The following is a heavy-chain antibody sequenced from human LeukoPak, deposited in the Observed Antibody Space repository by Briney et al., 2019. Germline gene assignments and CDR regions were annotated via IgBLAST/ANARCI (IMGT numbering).Heavy chain of an antibody. D-gene: IGHD3-22*01. Sequence: HGESLKISCQLSGYSFTSYWIGWVRQMPGKGLDWMEIIHPGDSDTRYSPSFQGRSTFSAAKSISTDYLQWSSLKASDTAMYYCARCGYYDSSGYPDYWGQGTLVTVSS. J-gene: IGHJ4*02. V-gene: IGHV5-51*01. CDR1: GYSFTSYW. CDR3: ARCGYYDSSGYPDY. CDR2: IHPGDSDT.